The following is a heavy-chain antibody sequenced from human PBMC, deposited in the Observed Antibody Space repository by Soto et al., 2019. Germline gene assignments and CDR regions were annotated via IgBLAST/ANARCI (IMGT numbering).Heavy chain of an antibody. CDR2: ISANGQGI. Sequence: AGSLRLSCAASGFTFNSFGMHWVRQAPGKGLEWVSAISANGQGIYYADSVRGRFTISRDNSKNTVFLHMDSLRAEDTAVYYCAKDRDYPRDQFHYWGQGTLVTVSS. CDR3: AKDRDYPRDQFHY. CDR1: GFTFNSFG. J-gene: IGHJ4*02. D-gene: IGHD2-2*01. V-gene: IGHV3-23*01.